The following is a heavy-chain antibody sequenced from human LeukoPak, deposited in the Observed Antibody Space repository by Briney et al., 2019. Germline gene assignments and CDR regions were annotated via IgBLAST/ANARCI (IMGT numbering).Heavy chain of an antibody. V-gene: IGHV3-23*01. J-gene: IGHJ4*02. CDR1: GFTFSSYG. Sequence: GGSLRLSCAASGFTFSSYGMNWVRQAPGKGLEWVSGISGSGGTTYYADSVKGRFTISRDNSKNSLSLQVSSLRAEDTAVYYCANQQQLASVWGQGTLVTVSS. D-gene: IGHD6-13*01. CDR3: ANQQQLASV. CDR2: ISGSGGTT.